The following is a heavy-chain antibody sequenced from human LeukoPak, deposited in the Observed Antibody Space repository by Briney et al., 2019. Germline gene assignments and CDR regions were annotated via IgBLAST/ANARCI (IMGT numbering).Heavy chain of an antibody. V-gene: IGHV6-1*01. D-gene: IGHD3-3*01. Sequence: SQTLSLTYAISGDSVSSNGASWNWIRQSPSRGLEWLGGTYYRSQQWHSDYAPSVKGRITLTPDTSKNQFSLQLSSMTPEDPTVYYCGRETDFGVVTDWGQGTLVSVSS. CDR3: GRETDFGVVTD. J-gene: IGHJ4*02. CDR2: TYYRSQQWHS. CDR1: GDSVSSNGAS.